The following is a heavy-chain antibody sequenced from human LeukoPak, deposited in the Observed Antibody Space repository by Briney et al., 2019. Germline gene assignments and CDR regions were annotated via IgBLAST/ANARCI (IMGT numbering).Heavy chain of an antibody. Sequence: SETLSLTCAVYGGSFSGYYWSWIRQPPGKGLEWIGEINHSGSTNYNPSLKSRVTISVDTSKNQFSLKLSSVTAADTAVYYCARDSYYYGSRYYAHFDYWGQGTLVTVSS. CDR2: INHSGST. CDR3: ARDSYYYGSRYYAHFDY. V-gene: IGHV4-34*01. D-gene: IGHD3-10*01. CDR1: GGSFSGYY. J-gene: IGHJ4*02.